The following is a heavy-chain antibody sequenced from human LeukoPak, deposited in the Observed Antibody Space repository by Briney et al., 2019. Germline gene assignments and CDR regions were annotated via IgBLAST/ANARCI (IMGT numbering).Heavy chain of an antibody. Sequence: SETLSLTCTVSGGSISSYYWGWIRQPPGKGLEWIGSIYYSGSTYYNPSLKSRVTISVDTSKNQFSLKLSSVTAADTAVYYCARLSYEGLDYWGQGTLVTVSS. V-gene: IGHV4-39*01. D-gene: IGHD3-22*01. J-gene: IGHJ4*02. CDR1: GGSISSYY. CDR2: IYYSGST. CDR3: ARLSYEGLDY.